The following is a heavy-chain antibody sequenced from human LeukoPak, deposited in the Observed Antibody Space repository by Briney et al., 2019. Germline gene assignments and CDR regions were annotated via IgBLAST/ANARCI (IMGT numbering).Heavy chain of an antibody. CDR2: ISSDESGT. CDR1: GFTFSSYW. J-gene: IGHJ5*02. D-gene: IGHD5-18*01. V-gene: IGHV3-74*01. Sequence: GGSLRLSCAASGFTFSSYWMHWVRQAPGKGLVWVSRISSDESGTSYADSVRGRFTISRDNAKSTLYLQMNSLRAEDTAVYYCAKELLGYSYGYGVYNWFDPWGQGTLVTVSS. CDR3: AKELLGYSYGYGVYNWFDP.